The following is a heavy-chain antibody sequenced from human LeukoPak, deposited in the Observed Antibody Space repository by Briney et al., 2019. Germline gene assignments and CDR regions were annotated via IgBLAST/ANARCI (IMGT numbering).Heavy chain of an antibody. V-gene: IGHV3-21*01. Sequence: GGSLRLSCAASGFTFSSYSMNWVRQAPGKGLEWVSSISSSSYIYYADSVKGRFTISRDNAKNSLYLQMNSLRAEDTAVYYCATLWFGESPRADRFDYWGQGTLVTVSS. CDR2: ISSSSYI. D-gene: IGHD3-10*01. CDR1: GFTFSSYS. J-gene: IGHJ4*02. CDR3: ATLWFGESPRADRFDY.